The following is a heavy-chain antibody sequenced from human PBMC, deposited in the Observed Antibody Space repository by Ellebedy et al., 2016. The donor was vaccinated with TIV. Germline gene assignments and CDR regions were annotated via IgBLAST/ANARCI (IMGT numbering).Heavy chain of an antibody. D-gene: IGHD6-19*01. Sequence: AASVKVSCKASGYTFTSYDINWVRQATGQGLEWMGWMHPNSGNTGYAQKFQGRVSMTRETSISTAYMELSSLRSEDTAVYYCARGSAVAGTISWGQGTLVTISS. J-gene: IGHJ5*02. V-gene: IGHV1-8*01. CDR3: ARGSAVAGTIS. CDR2: MHPNSGNT. CDR1: GYTFTSYD.